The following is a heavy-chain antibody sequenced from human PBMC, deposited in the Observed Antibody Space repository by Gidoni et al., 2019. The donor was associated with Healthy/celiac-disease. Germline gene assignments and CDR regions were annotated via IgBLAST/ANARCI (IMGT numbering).Heavy chain of an antibody. CDR3: AREGSGYYF. D-gene: IGHD3-22*01. CDR2: IWYDGSNK. CDR1: GFTFSSYG. Sequence: QVQLVESGGGVVPPGGSLILSCAASGFTFSSYGMHWVRQAPGKGVEWVAVIWYDGSNKYYADSVKGRFTISRDNSKNTLYLQMNSLRAEDTAVYYCAREGSGYYFWGQGTLVTVSS. J-gene: IGHJ4*02. V-gene: IGHV3-33*08.